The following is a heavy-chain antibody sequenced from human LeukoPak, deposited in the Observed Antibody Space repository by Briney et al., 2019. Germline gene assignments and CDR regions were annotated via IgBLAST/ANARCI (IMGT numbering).Heavy chain of an antibody. J-gene: IGHJ6*03. CDR2: ISYDVPNK. V-gene: IGHV3-30*10. CDR1: AFTFSSYA. CDR3: AREKDDFWSGYGYYYYYYMDV. D-gene: IGHD3-3*01. Sequence: GRSLTPSRAPSAFTFSSYATDCVSPAPGKWRGWVAFISYDVPNKNHTDSVKGRFTISRDNSKNTLYLQMNSLRAEDTAVYYCAREKDDFWSGYGYYYYYYMDVWGKGTTVTVSS.